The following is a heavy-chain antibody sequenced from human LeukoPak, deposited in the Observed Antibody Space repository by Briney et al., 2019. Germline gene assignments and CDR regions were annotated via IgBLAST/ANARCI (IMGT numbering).Heavy chain of an antibody. CDR2: FNPSENNT. CDR3: ATSAFDY. D-gene: IGHD2-15*01. V-gene: IGHV1-46*01. Sequence: ASVKVSCKASGYTFTSYYMHWVRQAPGQGLEWMGTFNPSENNTSYAQKFQGRVTLTRDTSTSTVYMELSSLRSDDTAVYYCATSAFDYWGQGTLVTVPS. J-gene: IGHJ4*02. CDR1: GYTFTSYY.